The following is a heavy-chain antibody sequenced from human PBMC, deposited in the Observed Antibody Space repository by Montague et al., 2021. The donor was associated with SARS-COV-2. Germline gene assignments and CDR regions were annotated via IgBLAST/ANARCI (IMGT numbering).Heavy chain of an antibody. CDR3: ARQEPIVVVVAAARGWFDP. V-gene: IGHV4-39*01. J-gene: IGHJ5*02. CDR2: IYYSGST. CDR1: GGSISSSSYY. D-gene: IGHD2-15*01. Sequence: SETLSLTCTVSGGSISSSSYYWGWIRQPPGKGLEWIGSIYYSGSTYYNPSLKSRVIISVDTSKNQFSLKLSSVTAADTAVYYCARQEPIVVVVAAARGWFDPWGQGTLVTGSS.